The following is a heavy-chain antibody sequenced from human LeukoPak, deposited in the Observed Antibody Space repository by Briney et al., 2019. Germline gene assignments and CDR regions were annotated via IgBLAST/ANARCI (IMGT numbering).Heavy chain of an antibody. V-gene: IGHV3-7*01. CDR2: IRGDESRK. CDR3: ARDANYHVSSNYYDAFDI. J-gene: IGHJ3*02. D-gene: IGHD3-22*01. Sequence: GGSLRLSCAASGFTFSSSAMNWLRQAPGKGLEWVANIRGDESRKYYLDSVTGRFTISRDNAKNSLYLQMNSLRAEDTAVYYCARDANYHVSSNYYDAFDIWGQGTMVTVSS. CDR1: GFTFSSSA.